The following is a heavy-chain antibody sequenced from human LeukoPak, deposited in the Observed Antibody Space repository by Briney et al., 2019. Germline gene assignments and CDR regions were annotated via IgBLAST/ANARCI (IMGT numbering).Heavy chain of an antibody. D-gene: IGHD5-12*01. Sequence: GGSLRLSCAASGFTFTTYWMSWVRQAPGKGLEWVANMKPDGSEIFYVDSVKGRFTISRDNAMNTLYLQMNSLRAEDTAVYYCARDLRIVATPYYFDYWGQGTLVTVSS. V-gene: IGHV3-7*01. J-gene: IGHJ4*02. CDR1: GFTFTTYW. CDR3: ARDLRIVATPYYFDY. CDR2: MKPDGSEI.